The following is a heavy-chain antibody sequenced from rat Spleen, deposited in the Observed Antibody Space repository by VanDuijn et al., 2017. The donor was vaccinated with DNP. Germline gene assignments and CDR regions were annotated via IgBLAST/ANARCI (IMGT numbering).Heavy chain of an antibody. CDR1: GFSLTTFG. V-gene: IGHV2S12*01. CDR3: TRASGYAMDA. D-gene: IGHD4-1*01. CDR2: ISSGGST. J-gene: IGHJ4*01. Sequence: QVQLKESGPGLVQPSQTLSLTCTVSGFSLTTFGVSWVRQPPGKGLEWIAAISSGGSTYYNSALKSRLSISRDTSKSQVFLKMNSLQTEDTAIYFCTRASGYAMDAWGQGTSVTVSS.